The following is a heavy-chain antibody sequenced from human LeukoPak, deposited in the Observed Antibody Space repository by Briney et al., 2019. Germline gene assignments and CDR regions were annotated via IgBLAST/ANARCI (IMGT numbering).Heavy chain of an antibody. V-gene: IGHV3-30*03. CDR2: ISYDGSNK. Sequence: GGSLRLSCAASGFTFSSYGMHWVRQAPGKGLEWVAVISYDGSNKYYADSLKGRFTISRDNSKNTLYLQMNSLRAEDTAVYYCARAEYGGSSGFWGLFDFWGQGTLVTVSS. D-gene: IGHD4-23*01. J-gene: IGHJ4*02. CDR1: GFTFSSYG. CDR3: ARAEYGGSSGFWGLFDF.